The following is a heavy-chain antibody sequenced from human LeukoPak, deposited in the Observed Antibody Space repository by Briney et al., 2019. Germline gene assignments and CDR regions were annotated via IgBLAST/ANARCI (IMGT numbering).Heavy chain of an antibody. D-gene: IGHD3-22*01. CDR3: ATEPSYYYDREYAFDI. V-gene: IGHV3-30*14. CDR1: GFTFDDYA. J-gene: IGHJ3*02. CDR2: ISDDGTNT. Sequence: GGSLRLSCAASGFTFDDYAMHWVRQAPGKGLEWLAVISDDGTNTYDTDFVKGRFTISRDNSKNTLYLQMNSLRAEDTAVYYCATEPSYYYDREYAFDIWGQGTMVTVSS.